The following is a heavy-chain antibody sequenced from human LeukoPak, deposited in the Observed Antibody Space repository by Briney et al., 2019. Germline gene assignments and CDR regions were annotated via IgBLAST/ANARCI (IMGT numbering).Heavy chain of an antibody. CDR1: GFTFSDHY. J-gene: IGHJ4*02. Sequence: GGSLRLSCAASGFTFSDHYMKWIRQAPGKGLEWISYIISSGSTIYYADSVKGRFIISRDNAKNSLYLQMNSLRAEDTAVYYCARDMWAWQPPFDYWGQGTLVTVSS. D-gene: IGHD6-13*01. CDR3: ARDMWAWQPPFDY. V-gene: IGHV3-11*04. CDR2: IISSGSTI.